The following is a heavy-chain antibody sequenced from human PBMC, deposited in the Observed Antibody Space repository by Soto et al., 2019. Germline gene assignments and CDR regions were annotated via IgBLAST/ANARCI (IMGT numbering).Heavy chain of an antibody. V-gene: IGHV3-23*01. J-gene: IGHJ4*02. Sequence: GGSLRLSCAASGFTFSSYAMSWVRQAPGKGLEWVSAISGSGGSTYYADSVKGRFTISRDNSKNTLYLQMNSLRAEDTAVYYCAKDLRGAVYDIVTGYLVGPSYFDYWGQGTLVTVSS. CDR1: GFTFSSYA. CDR2: ISGSGGST. CDR3: AKDLRGAVYDIVTGYLVGPSYFDY. D-gene: IGHD3-9*01.